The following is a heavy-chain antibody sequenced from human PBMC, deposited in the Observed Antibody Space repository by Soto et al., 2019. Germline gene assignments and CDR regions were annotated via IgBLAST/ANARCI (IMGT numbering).Heavy chain of an antibody. CDR1: GYSFTTYG. Sequence: QGLLVQSGAEVKQPGASVKVSCKASGYSFTTYGISWVRQAPGQGLEWMGWISGYNGDTNNAQKFQDRVTMTIDRSTTTGYLELRSLTSDDTAVYYCAKNGHPPYYYYGMDVWGQGTTVTVSS. V-gene: IGHV1-18*01. CDR3: AKNGHPPYYYYGMDV. J-gene: IGHJ6*02. CDR2: ISGYNGDT. D-gene: IGHD2-8*01.